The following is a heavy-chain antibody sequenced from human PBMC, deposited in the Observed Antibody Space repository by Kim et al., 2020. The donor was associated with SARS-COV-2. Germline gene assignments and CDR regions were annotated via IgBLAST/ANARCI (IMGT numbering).Heavy chain of an antibody. J-gene: IGHJ4*02. CDR3: AREQGGFDY. CDR1: GHTFTAYT. CDR2: ISVGNGNT. V-gene: IGHV1-3*01. Sequence: ASVKVSCKTSGHTFTAYTMHWVRQAPGQRLEWMGWISVGNGNTRYSQKFQGRVTLTRDTSASTACMEVSSLRSEDTAVYYCAREQGGFDYWGQGTLVTVSA.